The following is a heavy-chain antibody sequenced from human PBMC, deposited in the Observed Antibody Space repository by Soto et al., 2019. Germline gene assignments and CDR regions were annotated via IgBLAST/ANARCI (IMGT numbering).Heavy chain of an antibody. CDR3: ARGSIAAPYYYYYMDV. V-gene: IGHV4-59*01. Sequence: GSLRLSCAASGFTFNNYAMSWVRQAPGKGLEWIGYIYYSGSTNYNPSLKSRVTISVDTSKNQFSLKLSSVTAADTAVYYCARGSIAAPYYYYYMDVWGKGTTVTVSS. CDR1: GFTFNNYA. CDR2: IYYSGST. J-gene: IGHJ6*03. D-gene: IGHD6-13*01.